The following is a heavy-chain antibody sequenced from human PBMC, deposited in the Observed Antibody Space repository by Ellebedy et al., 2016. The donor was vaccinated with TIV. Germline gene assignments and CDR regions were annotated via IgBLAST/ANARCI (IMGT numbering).Heavy chain of an antibody. J-gene: IGHJ3*01. D-gene: IGHD3-16*01. CDR1: GDSIISSGYY. V-gene: IGHV4-39*01. CDR3: ARGGGDRPHALDV. CDR2: IYYGGST. Sequence: MPSETLSLTCTVSGDSIISSGYYWGWLRQSPGKGLEWIGSIYYGGSTFYNPSLKHRLTVSIDKSKGQVSLKLASVTAADTAVYYCARGGGDRPHALDVWGQGTMVTVSS.